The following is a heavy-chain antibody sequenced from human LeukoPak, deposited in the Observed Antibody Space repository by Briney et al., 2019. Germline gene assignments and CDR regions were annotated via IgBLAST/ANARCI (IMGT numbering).Heavy chain of an antibody. CDR2: IRYDGSNK. Sequence: GGSLRLSCAASGFTFSSYGMHWVRQAPGKGLEWVAFIRYDGSNKYYADSVKGRFTISRDNSKNTLYLHVNSLRPEDTAVYYCARGGRAGMPPSYWGQGTLVTVSS. V-gene: IGHV3-30*02. J-gene: IGHJ4*02. CDR3: ARGGRAGMPPSY. CDR1: GFTFSSYG. D-gene: IGHD2-2*01.